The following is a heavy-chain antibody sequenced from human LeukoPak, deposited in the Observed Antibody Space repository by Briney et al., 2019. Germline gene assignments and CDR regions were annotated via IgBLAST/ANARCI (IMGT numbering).Heavy chain of an antibody. J-gene: IGHJ5*02. V-gene: IGHV3-23*01. CDR2: VSNGGGNT. D-gene: IGHD3-10*01. CDR3: ARGRGSGNYHWFDP. CDR1: GFTFSSYA. Sequence: GGSLTLSCAASGFTFSSYAMNWVRQTPGKGLEWVSVVSNGGGNTYYADSVKGRFTVSRDNSRNTVYLQMNSLRAEDTALYYCARGRGSGNYHWFDPWGQGTLVTVSS.